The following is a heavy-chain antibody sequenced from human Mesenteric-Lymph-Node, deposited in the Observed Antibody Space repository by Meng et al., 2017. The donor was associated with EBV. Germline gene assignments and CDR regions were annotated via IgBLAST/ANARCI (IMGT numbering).Heavy chain of an antibody. CDR2: IFPTGGT. CDR1: GGSISSSNW. J-gene: IGHJ4*02. CDR3: AREGEVGYYESSGYYY. V-gene: IGHV4-4*02. D-gene: IGHD3-22*01. Sequence: QVKLQGSGPGLVKPSGPLSLTCVVSGGSISSSNWWTWVRQPPGKVLEWIGEIFPTGGTIYNPSLKSRLTISVDKSKNQFSLKLSSVTAADTAVYYCAREGEVGYYESSGYYYWGQGALVTVSS.